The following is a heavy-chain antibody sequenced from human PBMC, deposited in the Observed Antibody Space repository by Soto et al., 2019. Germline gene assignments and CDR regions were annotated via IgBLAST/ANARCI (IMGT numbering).Heavy chain of an antibody. Sequence: QVQLVESGGGVIQPGTSLSLSFGSSGFTFRSFGMYWVRQAPGKGLEWVAVVSYDGNHKYYADSVKGRFTVSRDNAKNMLYLQMNRLRGEDTAVYYCAKDVGQQLVLNYGMDVWGEGTTVTVSS. CDR2: VSYDGNHK. J-gene: IGHJ6*04. V-gene: IGHV3-30*18. CDR3: AKDVGQQLVLNYGMDV. D-gene: IGHD6-13*01. CDR1: GFTFRSFG.